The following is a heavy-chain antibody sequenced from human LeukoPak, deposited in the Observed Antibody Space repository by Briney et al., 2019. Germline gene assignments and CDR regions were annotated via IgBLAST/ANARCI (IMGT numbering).Heavy chain of an antibody. Sequence: ASVRVSCKTSGYSFTDYYIHWVRQAPGQGLEWMGWISGYNGNTNYAQKLQGRVTMTTDTSTSTAYMELRSLTSDDTAVYYCARATHRTGDAFDIWGQGTMVTVSS. D-gene: IGHD3-10*01. CDR3: ARATHRTGDAFDI. V-gene: IGHV1-18*04. CDR1: GYSFTDYY. J-gene: IGHJ3*02. CDR2: ISGYNGNT.